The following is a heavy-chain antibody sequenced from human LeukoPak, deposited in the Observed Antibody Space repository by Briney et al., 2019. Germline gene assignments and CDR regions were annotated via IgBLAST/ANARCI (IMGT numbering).Heavy chain of an antibody. J-gene: IGHJ3*02. V-gene: IGHV1-18*01. D-gene: IGHD3-3*01. Sequence: ASVKVSCTASGYTFTNYGIIWVRQAPGRGLEWMGWNSAYNDNTNYAQKFQGRVTMTTDTSTNTAYMELRSLTSDDTAVYYCARTFYDFWSGFSNYDSFHIWGQGTLVTVSS. CDR3: ARTFYDFWSGFSNYDSFHI. CDR2: NSAYNDNT. CDR1: GYTFTNYG.